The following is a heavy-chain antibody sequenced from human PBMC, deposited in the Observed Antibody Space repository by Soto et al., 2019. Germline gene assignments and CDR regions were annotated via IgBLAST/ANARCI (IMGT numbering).Heavy chain of an antibody. V-gene: IGHV3-48*03. J-gene: IGHJ4*02. CDR3: VRDERGGGLLLWDC. Sequence: EVQLVESGGGLAQSGGSLRLSCAASGFMFNDYEMNWVRQAPGKGLEWVSYISEGGTTTHYTDSVKGRFTISRNNAKESLYLQMNSLTPEDTATYFCVRDERGGGLLLWDCWGQGVVVSVSS. CDR2: ISEGGTTT. CDR1: GFMFNDYE. D-gene: IGHD3-16*01.